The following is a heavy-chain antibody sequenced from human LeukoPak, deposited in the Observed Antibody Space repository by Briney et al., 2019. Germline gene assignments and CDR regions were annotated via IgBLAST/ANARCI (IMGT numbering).Heavy chain of an antibody. D-gene: IGHD3-22*01. CDR1: GGSINSGSYS. V-gene: IGHV4-61*02. CDR3: ARADRSGYFGNVVAFDI. J-gene: IGHJ3*02. CDR2: IHNSGST. Sequence: SQTLSLTCTVSGGSINSGSYSWTWIRQPAGKGLEWIGRIHNSGSTDYTPSLKSRVTTLMDTSKNQFFLKLTSVTAADTAVYYCARADRSGYFGNVVAFDIWGQGTMVTVSS.